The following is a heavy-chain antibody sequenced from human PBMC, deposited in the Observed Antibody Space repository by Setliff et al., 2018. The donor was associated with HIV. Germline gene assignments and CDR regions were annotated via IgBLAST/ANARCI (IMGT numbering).Heavy chain of an antibody. CDR2: IYYSGST. Sequence: SETLSLTCTVSGGSISSSSYYWGWIRQPPGKGLEWIGSIYYSGSTYYNPSLKSRVTISVDTSKNQFSLKLSSVTAADTAVYYCARDGVQWLVGYYFDYWGQGTLVTVSS. CDR1: GGSISSSSYY. CDR3: ARDGVQWLVGYYFDY. V-gene: IGHV4-39*07. J-gene: IGHJ4*02. D-gene: IGHD6-19*01.